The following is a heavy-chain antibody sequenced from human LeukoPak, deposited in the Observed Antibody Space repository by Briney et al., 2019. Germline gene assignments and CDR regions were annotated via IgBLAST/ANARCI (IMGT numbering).Heavy chain of an antibody. CDR3: ARDHAGTDY. V-gene: IGHV4-34*01. Sequence: SETLSLTCAVYGGSFSGYYWSWIRQPPGKGLEWIGEINYSGSTKYNPSLKSRVTILVDTSNNHFSLKLSSVTAADTAVYYCARDHAGTDYWGQGTLVTVSS. J-gene: IGHJ4*02. CDR2: INYSGST. CDR1: GGSFSGYY. D-gene: IGHD6-13*01.